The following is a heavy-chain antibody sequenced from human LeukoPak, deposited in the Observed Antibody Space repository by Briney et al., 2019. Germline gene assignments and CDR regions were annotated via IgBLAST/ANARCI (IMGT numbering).Heavy chain of an antibody. CDR2: INWNGGST. CDR1: GFIFADHG. Sequence: GGSLRLSCAASGFIFADHGMTWVRQVPGKGLEWVSGINWNGGSTGYVDSVKGRFAISRDNAKNVLFLEMNNLRAEDTAFYYCARGEWDLRDWGQGTLVIVSS. J-gene: IGHJ4*02. D-gene: IGHD1-26*01. V-gene: IGHV3-20*04. CDR3: ARGEWDLRD.